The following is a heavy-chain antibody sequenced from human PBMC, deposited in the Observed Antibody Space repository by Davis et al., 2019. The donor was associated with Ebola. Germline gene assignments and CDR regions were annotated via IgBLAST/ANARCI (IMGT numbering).Heavy chain of an antibody. Sequence: GESLKISCAASGFTFSSHSMNWVRQAPGKGLEWVSYISSSGSTIYYADSVKGRFTISRDYAKNSLYLQMNSLRDEDTAVYYCARGYSSGLDYWGQGTLVTVSS. CDR3: ARGYSSGLDY. CDR1: GFTFSSHS. CDR2: ISSSGSTI. J-gene: IGHJ4*02. D-gene: IGHD6-19*01. V-gene: IGHV3-48*02.